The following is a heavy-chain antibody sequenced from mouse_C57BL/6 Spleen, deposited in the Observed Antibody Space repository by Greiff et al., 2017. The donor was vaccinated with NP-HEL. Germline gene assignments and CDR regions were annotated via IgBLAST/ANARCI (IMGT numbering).Heavy chain of an antibody. Sequence: DVQLQESGPGLVKPSQSLSLTCSVTGYSITSGYYWNWIRQFPGNKLEWMGYISYDGSNNYNPSLKNRISITRDTSKNQFFLKLNSVTTEDTATYYCARGYYYGSAWFAYWGQGTLVTVSA. CDR2: ISYDGSN. CDR1: GYSITSGYY. V-gene: IGHV3-6*01. J-gene: IGHJ3*01. D-gene: IGHD1-1*01. CDR3: ARGYYYGSAWFAY.